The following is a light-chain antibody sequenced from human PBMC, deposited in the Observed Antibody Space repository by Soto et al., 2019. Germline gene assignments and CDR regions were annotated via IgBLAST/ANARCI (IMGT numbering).Light chain of an antibody. V-gene: IGKV3-15*01. J-gene: IGKJ5*01. CDR3: QQYHKWPPIT. CDR1: QSVSTN. CDR2: GAS. Sequence: EIVMPQSPDTLSVSPGARVTLSCRASQSVSTNLAWYQQKPGQAPRLLISGASTRATGIPARFSGSGSETEFTLTISSLQSEDLGAYYCQQYHKWPPITFGQGTRLDIK.